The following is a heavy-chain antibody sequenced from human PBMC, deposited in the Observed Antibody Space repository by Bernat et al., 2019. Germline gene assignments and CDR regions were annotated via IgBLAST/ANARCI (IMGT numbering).Heavy chain of an antibody. D-gene: IGHD3-9*01. V-gene: IGHV3-9*01. Sequence: EVQLVESGGGLVQPGRSLRLSCAASGFTFDDYAMHWVRQAPGKGLEWVSGISWNSGSIGYADSVKGRFTISRDNAKNSLYLQMNSLRAEDTALYYCAKDIVPKYYDILTGYYEGEFECADYWGQGTLITVSS. J-gene: IGHJ4*02. CDR1: GFTFDDYA. CDR3: AKDIVPKYYDILTGYYEGEFECADY. CDR2: ISWNSGSI.